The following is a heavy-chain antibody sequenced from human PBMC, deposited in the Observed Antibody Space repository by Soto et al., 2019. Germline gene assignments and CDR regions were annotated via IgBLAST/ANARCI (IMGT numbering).Heavy chain of an antibody. D-gene: IGHD3-22*01. CDR3: AKRVLAVVFTTHWYFDL. J-gene: IGHJ2*01. CDR1: GLTFSDYA. Sequence: EVQLLESGGGLVQPGGSLRLSCAASGLTFSDYAMSWVRQAPGKGLEWVSAISADGSYTFYADSVKGRFSISRDNSKNTLYLQMYSLRVEDTAVYYCAKRVLAVVFTTHWYFDLWGRGTLVTVSS. V-gene: IGHV3-23*01. CDR2: ISADGSYT.